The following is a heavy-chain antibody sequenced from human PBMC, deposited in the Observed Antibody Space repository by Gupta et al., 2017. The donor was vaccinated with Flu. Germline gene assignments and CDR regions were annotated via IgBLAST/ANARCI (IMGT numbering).Heavy chain of an antibody. CDR3: ARLGGYCSSTSCFSFDY. CDR2: ISRTSSYI. Sequence: SSISRTSSYIYYADSVKGRFTISRDNAKNSLYLQMNSLRAEDTAVYYCARLGGYCSSTSCFSFDYWGQGALVTVSS. V-gene: IGHV3-21*01. J-gene: IGHJ4*02. D-gene: IGHD2-2*01.